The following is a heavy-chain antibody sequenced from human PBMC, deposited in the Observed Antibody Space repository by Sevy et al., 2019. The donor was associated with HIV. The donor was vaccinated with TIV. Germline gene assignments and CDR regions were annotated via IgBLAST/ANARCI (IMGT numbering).Heavy chain of an antibody. Sequence: GGSLRLSCAVSGFTFSSYDMNWVRQAPGKGLEWVSKISSSGSSIYYADSVKGRFTISRDNAKNSLNLQMNSLRAEDTAVYYCTRNGGAFDNGFDPWGQGTLVTVSS. CDR2: ISSSGSSI. CDR3: TRNGGAFDNGFDP. D-gene: IGHD2-8*01. J-gene: IGHJ5*02. V-gene: IGHV3-48*03. CDR1: GFTFSSYD.